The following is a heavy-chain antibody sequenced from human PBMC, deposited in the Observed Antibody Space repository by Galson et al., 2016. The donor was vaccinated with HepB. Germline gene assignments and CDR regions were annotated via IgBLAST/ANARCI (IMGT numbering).Heavy chain of an antibody. CDR1: GFSFSTYG. CDR3: AKVFRQYSYGYSGWYFDL. D-gene: IGHD5-18*01. J-gene: IGHJ2*01. Sequence: SLRLSCAASGFSFSTYGMHWVRQAPGKGLEWVAVISPDGSIIHSADSVKGRFTIPRDNSKTTLFLQMNSLRIDDTAVYYCAKVFRQYSYGYSGWYFDLWGRGTLVTVSS. CDR2: ISPDGSII. V-gene: IGHV3-30*18.